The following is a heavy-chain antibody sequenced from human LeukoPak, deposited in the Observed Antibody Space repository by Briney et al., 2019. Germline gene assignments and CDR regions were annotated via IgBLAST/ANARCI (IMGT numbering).Heavy chain of an antibody. CDR3: ARIAAAGTLTFDY. CDR1: GYSISSGYY. Sequence: SETLSLTCAVSGYSISSGYYWGWIRQPPGKGLEWIGSIYHSGSTYYNPSLKSRVTISVDTSKNQFSLKLSSVTAADTAVYYCARIAAAGTLTFDYWGQGTLVTVSS. J-gene: IGHJ4*02. V-gene: IGHV4-38-2*01. D-gene: IGHD6-13*01. CDR2: IYHSGST.